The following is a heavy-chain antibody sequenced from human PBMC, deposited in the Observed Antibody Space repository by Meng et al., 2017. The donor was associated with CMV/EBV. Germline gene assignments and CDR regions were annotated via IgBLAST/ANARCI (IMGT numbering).Heavy chain of an antibody. CDR1: GGSFSGYY. CDR2: INHSGST. Sequence: QVPLQQCGAGLLKPSETLSLTCAVYGGSFSGYYWSWIRQPPGKGLEWIGEINHSGSTNYNPSLKSRVTISVDTSKNQFSLKLSSVTAADTAVYYCARGRGEDTAMVPFDYWGQGTLVTVSS. V-gene: IGHV4-34*01. D-gene: IGHD5-18*01. J-gene: IGHJ4*02. CDR3: ARGRGEDTAMVPFDY.